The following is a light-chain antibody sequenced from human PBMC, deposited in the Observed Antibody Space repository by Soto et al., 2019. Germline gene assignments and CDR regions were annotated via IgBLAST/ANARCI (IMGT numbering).Light chain of an antibody. Sequence: DIQLTQSPSFLSASVGGRVTITCRANQGISSYLAWYQQKPGRAPKLLIYAASTLQSGVSSRFSGSGFGTEFTLTISSLQPEDFATYYCLQVNSYPLTFGGGTKVEIK. CDR2: AAS. CDR1: QGISSY. J-gene: IGKJ4*01. CDR3: LQVNSYPLT. V-gene: IGKV1-9*01.